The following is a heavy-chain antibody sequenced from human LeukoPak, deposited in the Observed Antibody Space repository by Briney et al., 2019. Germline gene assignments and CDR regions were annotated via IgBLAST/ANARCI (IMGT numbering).Heavy chain of an antibody. CDR3: ARGRGGIAAARDY. CDR1: GGSFSGYY. J-gene: IGHJ4*02. CDR2: INHSGST. Sequence: SETLSLTCAVYGGSFSGYYWSWIRQPPGKGLGWIGEINHSGSTNYNPSLKSRVTISVDTSKNQFSLKLSSVTAADTAVYYCARGRGGIAAARDYWGQGTLVTVSS. D-gene: IGHD6-13*01. V-gene: IGHV4-34*01.